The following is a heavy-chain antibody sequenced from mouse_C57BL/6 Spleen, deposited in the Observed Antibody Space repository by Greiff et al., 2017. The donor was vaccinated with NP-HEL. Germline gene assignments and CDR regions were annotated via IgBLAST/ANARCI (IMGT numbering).Heavy chain of an antibody. CDR2: IHPNSGST. CDR3: ASEDYGSSPLAY. V-gene: IGHV1-64*01. J-gene: IGHJ3*01. CDR1: GYTFTSYW. Sequence: QVQLQQPGAELVKPGASVKLSCKASGYTFTSYWMHWVKQRPGQGLEWIGMIHPNSGSTNYNEKFKSKATLTVDKSSSTAYMQLSSLTSEDSAVYYCASEDYGSSPLAYWGQGTLVTVSA. D-gene: IGHD1-1*01.